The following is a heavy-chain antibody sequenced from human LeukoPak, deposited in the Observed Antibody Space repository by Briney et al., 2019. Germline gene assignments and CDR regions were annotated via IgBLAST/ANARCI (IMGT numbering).Heavy chain of an antibody. J-gene: IGHJ4*02. CDR3: ARDLRRDGYNPDDY. CDR2: IYYSGST. D-gene: IGHD5-24*01. CDR1: GYSISSGYY. V-gene: IGHV4-38-2*02. Sequence: TPSETLSLTCTVSGYSISSGYYWGWIRQPPGKGLEWIGSIYYSGSTYYNPSLKSRVTISVDTFKNQFSLKLTSVTAADTAVYYCARDLRRDGYNPDDYWGQGTLVTVSS.